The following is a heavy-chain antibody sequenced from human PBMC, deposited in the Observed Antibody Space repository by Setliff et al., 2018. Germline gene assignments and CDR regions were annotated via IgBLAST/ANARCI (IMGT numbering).Heavy chain of an antibody. CDR2: ISAYNGNT. CDR1: GYTFTSYG. Sequence: KVSCKASGYTFTSYGISWVRQAPGQGLEWMGWISAYNGNTYNAHKFQGRVTMTTDTSTSTAYMELRSLRSDDTAVYYCARAARRGSGYYDTVARYFDYWGQGTLVTVSS. V-gene: IGHV1-18*01. D-gene: IGHD3-22*01. J-gene: IGHJ4*02. CDR3: ARAARRGSGYYDTVARYFDY.